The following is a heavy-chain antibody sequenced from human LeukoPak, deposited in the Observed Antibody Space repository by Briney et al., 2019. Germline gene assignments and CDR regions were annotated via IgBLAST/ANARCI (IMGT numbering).Heavy chain of an antibody. CDR3: ARDLGYNSGWFVD. CDR1: GFSLSLCS. D-gene: IGHD6-19*01. Sequence: PSETLSLTCPVSGFSLSLCSWAVIRQPPGKGLELLAHISSAGNSRNNPSLKSRVTISFDSSKNQFSLNLTSVTAADTAIYFCARDLGYNSGWFVDWGRGILVSVSS. J-gene: IGHJ1*01. CDR2: ISSAGNS. V-gene: IGHV4-59*01.